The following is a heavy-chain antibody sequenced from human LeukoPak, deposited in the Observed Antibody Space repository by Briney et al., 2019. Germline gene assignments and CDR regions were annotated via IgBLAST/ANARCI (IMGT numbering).Heavy chain of an antibody. CDR2: IWSDGSNQ. D-gene: IGHD4-11*01. CDR1: KFTFSHYG. V-gene: IGHV3-33*06. Sequence: GKSLRLSCAASKFTFSHYGMHWVRQAPGKGLQWVAVIWSDGSNQYYDDSVKGRFTISRDNFNNMVYLQMNSLRADDMGVYYCAKDAQRGFDYSNSLEYWGQGALVTVSS. J-gene: IGHJ4*02. CDR3: AKDAQRGFDYSNSLEY.